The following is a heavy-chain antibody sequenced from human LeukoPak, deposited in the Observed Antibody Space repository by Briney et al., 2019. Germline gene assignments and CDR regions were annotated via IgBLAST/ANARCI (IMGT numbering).Heavy chain of an antibody. V-gene: IGHV3-23*01. J-gene: IGHJ4*02. Sequence: PGGSLRLSCAASGLTFSIYAMTWVRQAPGKGLEWVSMISGSGDTTYYADSVKGRFTISRDKSKNTLFLQMNSLRAEDTAVYYCAPRHPGSSSSHFDYWGQGTLVAVSS. CDR2: ISGSGDTT. CDR3: APRHPGSSSSHFDY. D-gene: IGHD6-6*01. CDR1: GLTFSIYA.